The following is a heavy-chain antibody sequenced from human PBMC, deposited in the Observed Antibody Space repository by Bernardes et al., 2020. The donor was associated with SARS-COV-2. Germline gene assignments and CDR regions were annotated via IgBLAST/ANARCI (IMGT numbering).Heavy chain of an antibody. D-gene: IGHD7-27*01. V-gene: IGHV3-33*08. CDR3: VRTGGAGDYNWCDP. CDR1: GFTFHNSD. CDR2: LWYDGRNQ. Sequence: GGSLRLSCAASGFTFHNSDLHWVRQAPGTGLAWVAVLWYDGRNQYYADSVKGRFTISRDNSKNTLYLQMNSLRVEDTAVYYCVRTGGAGDYNWCDPWGKGTLVTVSS. J-gene: IGHJ5*02.